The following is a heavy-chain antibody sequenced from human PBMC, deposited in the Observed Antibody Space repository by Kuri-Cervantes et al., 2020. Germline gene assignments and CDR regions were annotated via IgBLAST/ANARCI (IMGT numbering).Heavy chain of an antibody. CDR2: IIPIFGTA. J-gene: IGHJ2*01. V-gene: IGHV1-69*13. D-gene: IGHD4-17*01. Sequence: SVKVSCKASGGTFSSYAISWVRQAPGQGLEWMGGIIPIFGTANYAQKFQGRVTITADESTSTAYMELSSLRSEDTAVYYCARGPYGDYSRYFDLWGRGTLVTVSS. CDR1: GGTFSSYA. CDR3: ARGPYGDYSRYFDL.